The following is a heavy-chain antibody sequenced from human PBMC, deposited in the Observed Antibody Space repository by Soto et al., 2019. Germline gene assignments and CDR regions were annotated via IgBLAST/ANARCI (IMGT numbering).Heavy chain of an antibody. CDR3: ARDRDFWSGYQYYYYYMDV. V-gene: IGHV3-7*01. J-gene: IGHJ6*03. CDR2: IKQDGSEK. Sequence: GGSLRLSCAASGFTFSSYWMSWVRQAPGKGLEWVANIKQDGSEKYYVDSVKGRFTISRDNAKNSLYLQMNSLRAEDTAVYYCARDRDFWSGYQYYYYYMDVWGKGTTVTVSS. CDR1: GFTFSSYW. D-gene: IGHD3-3*01.